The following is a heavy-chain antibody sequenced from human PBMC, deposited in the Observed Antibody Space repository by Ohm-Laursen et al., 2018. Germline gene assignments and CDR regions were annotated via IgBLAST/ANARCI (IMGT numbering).Heavy chain of an antibody. D-gene: IGHD6-13*01. V-gene: IGHV3-11*01. CDR3: ARCKQPRDYYGMDV. J-gene: IGHJ6*02. Sequence: SLRLSCAASGFTFSDYFMSWIRQAPGKGPEWLSYITGSSDTIYYVDSVKGRFTISRDNAKNSLYLQMNSLRAEDTAVYYCARCKQPRDYYGMDVWGQGTTVTVSS. CDR1: GFTFSDYF. CDR2: ITGSSDTI.